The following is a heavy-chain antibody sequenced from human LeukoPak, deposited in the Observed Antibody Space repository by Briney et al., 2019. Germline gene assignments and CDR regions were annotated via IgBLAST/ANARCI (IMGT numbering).Heavy chain of an antibody. Sequence: GGSLRLSCAASGFTFYDYAMHWVRQAPGKGLEWVSLVSGDGGSTYYAHSVKGRFTISRDNSKNSLYLQMNSLRTEDTALYYCAKDLQGSLDYWGQGTLVTVSS. J-gene: IGHJ4*02. CDR1: GFTFYDYA. CDR2: VSGDGGST. D-gene: IGHD3-10*01. V-gene: IGHV3-43*02. CDR3: AKDLQGSLDY.